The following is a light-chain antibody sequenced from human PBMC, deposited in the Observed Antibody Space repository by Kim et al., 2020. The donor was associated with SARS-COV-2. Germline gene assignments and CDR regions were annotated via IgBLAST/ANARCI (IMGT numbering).Light chain of an antibody. Sequence: SYELTQPSSVSVSPGQTARITCSGDVLAKKYARWFQQKPGQAPVLVIYKDSERPSGITERFSGSSSGTTVTLTISGAQVEDEADYYCYSAADNNPWVFGGGTQLTVL. CDR2: KDS. CDR1: VLAKKY. J-gene: IGLJ3*02. V-gene: IGLV3-27*01. CDR3: YSAADNNPWV.